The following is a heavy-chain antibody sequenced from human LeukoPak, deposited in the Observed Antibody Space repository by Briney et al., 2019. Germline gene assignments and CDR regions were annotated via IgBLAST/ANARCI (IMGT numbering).Heavy chain of an antibody. Sequence: GGSLRLSCAASGFTFDDYAMHWVRQAPGKGLEWVSGISWNSGSIGYADSVKGRFTISRDNAKNSLYLQMNSLRAEDTAVYYCAKEPPRKVLGIAAAGDDFDYWGQGTLVTVSS. D-gene: IGHD6-13*01. J-gene: IGHJ4*02. CDR2: ISWNSGSI. CDR3: AKEPPRKVLGIAAAGDDFDY. CDR1: GFTFDDYA. V-gene: IGHV3-9*01.